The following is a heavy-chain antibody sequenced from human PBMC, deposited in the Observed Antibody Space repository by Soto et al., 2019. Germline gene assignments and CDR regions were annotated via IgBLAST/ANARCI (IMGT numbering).Heavy chain of an antibody. V-gene: IGHV3-53*05. CDR3: ATTVTRLIAFDV. Sequence: EVQLVETGGGLIQPGGSLRLSCAASGFTVSSHYMSWVRQTPGKGLEWVSILYASDSTFYADSVVGRFTISRDNSKNTVYLQLNSLRAEDTAVYYCATTVTRLIAFDVWGQGTMVTVSS. CDR1: GFTVSSHY. J-gene: IGHJ3*01. CDR2: LYASDST. D-gene: IGHD4-17*01.